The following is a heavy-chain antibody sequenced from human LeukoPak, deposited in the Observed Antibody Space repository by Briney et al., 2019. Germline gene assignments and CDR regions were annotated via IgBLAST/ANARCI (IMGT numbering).Heavy chain of an antibody. CDR1: GGTFSSYA. D-gene: IGHD3-22*01. CDR2: IIPIFGTA. V-gene: IGHV1-69*05. Sequence: SVKVSCKASGGTFSSYAISCVRQAPGQGREWMGGIIPIFGTANYSQKFQGRGTITTDESTSTAYMALSSLRSEDTAVYYCAREVAYYYDSSGYYSPHFDYWGQGTLVTVSS. J-gene: IGHJ4*02. CDR3: AREVAYYYDSSGYYSPHFDY.